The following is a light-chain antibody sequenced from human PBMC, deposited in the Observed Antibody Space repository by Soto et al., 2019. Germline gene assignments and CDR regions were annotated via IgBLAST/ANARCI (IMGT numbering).Light chain of an antibody. V-gene: IGKV1-33*01. Sequence: DLQMTQSPSSLSASVGDRVTITCQASQDIRKYLNWYQQKPGKAPNLLIYDASNLERGVTSRFSGSGSGTDFTFTISGLQPEDIGTYYCQQYDTLPMTFGQGTRLEIK. J-gene: IGKJ5*01. CDR2: DAS. CDR3: QQYDTLPMT. CDR1: QDIRKY.